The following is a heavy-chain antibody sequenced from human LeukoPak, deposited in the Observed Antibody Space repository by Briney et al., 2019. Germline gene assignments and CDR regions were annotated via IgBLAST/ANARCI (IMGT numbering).Heavy chain of an antibody. V-gene: IGHV1-69*13. J-gene: IGHJ5*02. CDR2: IIPIFGTA. CDR3: ARDAVQYSGYANWFDP. CDR1: GGTFSSYA. D-gene: IGHD5-12*01. Sequence: ASVKVSCKASGGTFSSYAISWVRQAPGQGLEWMGGIIPIFGTANYAQKFQGRVTITADESTSTAYMELSSLRSEDTAVYYCARDAVQYSGYANWFDPWGQGTLVTVSS.